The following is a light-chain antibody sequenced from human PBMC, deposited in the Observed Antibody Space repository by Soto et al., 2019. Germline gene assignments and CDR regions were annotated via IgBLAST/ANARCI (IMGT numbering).Light chain of an antibody. CDR1: QSVVYSDGNAY. CDR2: TVS. CDR3: MQGTYWPPT. J-gene: IGKJ1*01. Sequence: VVMTQSPPSLPVTLGQPASISCRSSQSVVYSDGNAYLNGFQQRPGQSPRRLIYTVSNRDSGVPDIFSGGGSGTDFTLKNSRVEAEDVGIYYCMQGTYWPPTFGQGTKVEI. V-gene: IGKV2-30*01.